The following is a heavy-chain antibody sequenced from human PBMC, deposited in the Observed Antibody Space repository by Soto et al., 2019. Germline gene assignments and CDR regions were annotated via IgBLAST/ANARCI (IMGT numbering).Heavy chain of an antibody. CDR3: ASGHRGERGYFPYYYYYYGMDV. V-gene: IGHV3-30-3*01. CDR2: ISYDGSNK. CDR1: GFTFSSYA. D-gene: IGHD3-22*01. J-gene: IGHJ6*02. Sequence: GGSLRLSCAASGFTFSSYAMHWVRQAPGKGLEWVAVISYDGSNKYYADSVKGRFTISRDNSKNTLYLQMNSLRAEDTAVYYCASGHRGERGYFPYYYYYYGMDVWGQGTTVTVSS.